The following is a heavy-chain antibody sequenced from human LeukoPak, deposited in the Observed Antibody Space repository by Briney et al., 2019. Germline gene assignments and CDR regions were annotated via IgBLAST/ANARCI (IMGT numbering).Heavy chain of an antibody. Sequence: SETLSLTCTVSGGSISSSSYYWGWIRQPPGKGLEWIGSIYYSGSTYYNPSLKSRVTISVDTSKNQFSLKLSSVTAADTAVYYCARSLSDRRGWFDPWGQGTLVTVSS. CDR2: IYYSGST. V-gene: IGHV4-39*07. J-gene: IGHJ5*02. CDR3: ARSLSDRRGWFDP. CDR1: GGSISSSSYY.